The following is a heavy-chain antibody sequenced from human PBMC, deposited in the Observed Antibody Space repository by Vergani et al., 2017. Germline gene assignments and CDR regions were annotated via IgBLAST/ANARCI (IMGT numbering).Heavy chain of an antibody. V-gene: IGHV7-4-1*02. CDR2: INTNTGNP. CDR1: GYTFTSYA. CDR3: ARGLLEVAPPFWFDP. Sequence: QVQLVQSGAEVKKPGASVKVSCKASGYTFTSYAMNWVRQAPGQGLEWMGWINTNTGNPTYAQGFTGRFVFSLDTPVSTAYLQISRLKAEDTAVYYCARGLLEVAPPFWFDPWGQGTLVTVSS. J-gene: IGHJ5*02. D-gene: IGHD2-15*01.